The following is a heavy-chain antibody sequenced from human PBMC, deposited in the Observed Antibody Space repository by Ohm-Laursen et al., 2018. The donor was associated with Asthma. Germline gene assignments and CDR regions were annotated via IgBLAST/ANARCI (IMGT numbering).Heavy chain of an antibody. V-gene: IGHV3-11*01. J-gene: IGHJ5*02. D-gene: IGHD3-10*01. CDR1: GFTFSYYN. CDR2: ISSDISTI. CDR3: ARESSYYGSGSYYLYNWFDP. Sequence: SLRLSCAASGFTFSYYNMNWVRQAPGKGLEWVSFISSDISTIYYADSVKGRFTISRDNAKNSLYLQMNSLSAEDTAVYYCARESSYYGSGSYYLYNWFDPWGQGTLVTVSS.